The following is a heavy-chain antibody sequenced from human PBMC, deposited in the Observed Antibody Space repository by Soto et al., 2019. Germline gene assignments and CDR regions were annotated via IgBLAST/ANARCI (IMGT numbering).Heavy chain of an antibody. Sequence: NLSETLSLTCTVSGGSISSGDYYWSWIRQPPGKGLEWIGYIYYSGSTYYNPSLKSRVTISVDTSKNQFSLKLSSVTAADTAVYYCARGPYYDYVWGSYRPPFSFDYWGQGTLVTVSS. J-gene: IGHJ4*02. CDR3: ARGPYYDYVWGSYRPPFSFDY. V-gene: IGHV4-30-4*01. D-gene: IGHD3-16*02. CDR2: IYYSGST. CDR1: GGSISSGDYY.